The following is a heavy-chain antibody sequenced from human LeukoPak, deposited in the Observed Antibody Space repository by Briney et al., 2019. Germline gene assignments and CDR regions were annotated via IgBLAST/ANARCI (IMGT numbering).Heavy chain of an antibody. CDR2: ISHSGST. CDR3: ARGPHCSGGSCYSWAKYFQH. J-gene: IGHJ1*01. Sequence: SETLSLTCAVYGGSFSGYYWSWIRQPPGKGLEWIGEISHSGSTNYNPSLKSRVTISVDTSKNQFSLKLSSVTAADTAVYYCARGPHCSGGSCYSWAKYFQHWGQGTLVTVSS. D-gene: IGHD2-15*01. V-gene: IGHV4-34*01. CDR1: GGSFSGYY.